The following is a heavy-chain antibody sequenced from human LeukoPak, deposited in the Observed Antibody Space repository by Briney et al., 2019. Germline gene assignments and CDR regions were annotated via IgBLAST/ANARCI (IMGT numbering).Heavy chain of an antibody. CDR2: INTKRGDT. CDR3: ARDAGPAFGGAFDL. V-gene: IGHV1-2*02. Sequence: GASGNVCCMAAGSTFTYYHIHWVRQAPGQGLEWLGWINTKRGDTGYSERIEGRVTMTRDTSISTVYMELRSLTSDAAAVYYCARDAGPAFGGAFDLWGLGTLVTVSS. J-gene: IGHJ4*02. CDR1: GSTFTYYH. D-gene: IGHD3-3*01.